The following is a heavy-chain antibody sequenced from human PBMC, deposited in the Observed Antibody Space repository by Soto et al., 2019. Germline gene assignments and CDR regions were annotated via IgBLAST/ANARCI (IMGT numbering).Heavy chain of an antibody. Sequence: GGSLRLSCAASGFSFSDYYMSWIRQAPGKGLEWVSFISGSSGYTSYTDSVKGRFTISRDNGKKSLYLQMNSLRAEDTAVYYCARDRNCGCDCYRRTFDLWGQGSLVTVSS. CDR3: ARDRNCGCDCYRRTFDL. V-gene: IGHV3-11*06. CDR1: GFSFSDYY. CDR2: ISGSSGYT. D-gene: IGHD2-21*02. J-gene: IGHJ4*02.